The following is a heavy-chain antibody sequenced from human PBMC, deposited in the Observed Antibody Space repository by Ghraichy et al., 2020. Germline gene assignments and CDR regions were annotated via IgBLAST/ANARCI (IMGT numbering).Heavy chain of an antibody. D-gene: IGHD3-3*01. J-gene: IGHJ4*02. V-gene: IGHV5-51*01. CDR3: ARRSYDFWSGPQGPPKTPFDY. CDR1: GYSFTSYW. CDR2: IYPGDSDT. Sequence: GESLNISCKGSGYSFTSYWIGWVRQMPGKGLESMGIIYPGDSDTRYSPSFQGQVTISADKSISTAYLQWSSLKASDTAMYYCARRSYDFWSGPQGPPKTPFDYWGQGTLVTVSS.